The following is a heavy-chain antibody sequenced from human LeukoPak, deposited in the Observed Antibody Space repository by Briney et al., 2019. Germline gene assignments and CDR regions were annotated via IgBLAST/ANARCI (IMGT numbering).Heavy chain of an antibody. J-gene: IGHJ4*02. CDR1: DGSIRTYY. CDR2: IYYRGDI. Sequence: SETLSLTCSVSDGSIRTYYWSWIRQSPGQGLEWIGNIYYRGDINYNPSLKSRVTISVDTSKNQFSLKLSSVTAADTAVYYCARYISAVAGPYFDYWGQGTLVTVSS. V-gene: IGHV4-59*01. CDR3: ARYISAVAGPYFDY. D-gene: IGHD6-19*01.